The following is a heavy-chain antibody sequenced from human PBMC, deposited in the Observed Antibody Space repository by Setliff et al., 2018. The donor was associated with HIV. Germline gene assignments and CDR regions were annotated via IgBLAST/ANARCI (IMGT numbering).Heavy chain of an antibody. CDR2: FHYSGST. V-gene: IGHV4-39*01. Sequence: SETLSLTCTVSGGSISSTTYYWGWIRQPPGKGPEWIGSFHYSGSTSYNPSLKSRVAISVDTSKSQFSLKMTSVTAADTAVYYCARGLSVYSYANVYYYHGMDVWGQGTTVTVSS. CDR3: ARGLSVYSYANVYYYHGMDV. D-gene: IGHD5-18*01. CDR1: GGSISSTTYY. J-gene: IGHJ6*02.